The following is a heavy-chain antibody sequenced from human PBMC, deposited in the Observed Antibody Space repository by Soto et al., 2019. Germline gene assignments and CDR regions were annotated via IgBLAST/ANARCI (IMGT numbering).Heavy chain of an antibody. CDR1: GFTFSSYG. J-gene: IGHJ3*02. D-gene: IGHD1-7*01. CDR2: IWYDGSNK. CDR3: ARDPNWNYGGANDAFDI. V-gene: IGHV3-33*01. Sequence: QVQLVESGGGVVQPGRSLRLSCAASGFTFSSYGMHWVRQAPGKGLEWVAVIWYDGSNKYYADSVKGRFTISRDNSKNTLYLQMNSLRAEDTAVYYCARDPNWNYGGANDAFDIWGQGTMVTVSS.